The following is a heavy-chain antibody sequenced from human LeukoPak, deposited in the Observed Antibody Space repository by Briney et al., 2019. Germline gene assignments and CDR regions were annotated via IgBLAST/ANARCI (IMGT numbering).Heavy chain of an antibody. J-gene: IGHJ3*02. CDR3: ARGRSSMTVDDAFDI. Sequence: GGSLRLSCPASGFTFSDYYISWIRQAPGKGLEWVSYISSSGSTIYYADSVKGRFTISRDNAKNSLYLQMNSLRAEDTAVYYCARGRSSMTVDDAFDIWGQGTMVIVSS. CDR1: GFTFSDYY. CDR2: ISSSGSTI. D-gene: IGHD3-22*01. V-gene: IGHV3-11*04.